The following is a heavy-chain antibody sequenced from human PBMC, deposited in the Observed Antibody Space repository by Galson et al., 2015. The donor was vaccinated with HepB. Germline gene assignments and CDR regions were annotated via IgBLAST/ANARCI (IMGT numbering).Heavy chain of an antibody. CDR3: ARDPSITIFGVVSAFDI. V-gene: IGHV3-48*02. J-gene: IGHJ3*02. CDR2: ISSSSSTI. D-gene: IGHD3-3*01. CDR1: GFTFSSYS. Sequence: SLRLSCAASGFTFSSYSMNWVRQAPGKGLEWVSYISSSSSTIYYADSVKGRFTISRDNAKNSLYLQMNSLRDEDTAVYYCARDPSITIFGVVSAFDIWGQGTMVTVSS.